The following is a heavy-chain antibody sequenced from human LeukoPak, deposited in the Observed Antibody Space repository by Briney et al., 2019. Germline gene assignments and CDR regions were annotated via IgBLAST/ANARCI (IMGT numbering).Heavy chain of an antibody. CDR1: GFTFSSYE. V-gene: IGHV3-48*03. D-gene: IGHD4-17*01. CDR2: ISSSGSTI. J-gene: IGHJ4*02. Sequence: PGGSLRLSCAASGFTFSSYEMNWVRQAPGKGLEWVSYISSSGSTIYYADFVKGRFTISRDNAKNSLYLQMNSLRAEDTAVYYCASRRDYGDYDFDYWGQGTLVTVSS. CDR3: ASRRDYGDYDFDY.